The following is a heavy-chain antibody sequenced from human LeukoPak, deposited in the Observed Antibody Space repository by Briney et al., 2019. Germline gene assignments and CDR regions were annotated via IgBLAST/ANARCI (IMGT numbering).Heavy chain of an antibody. V-gene: IGHV7-4-1*02. CDR2: INTNTVNP. Sequence: ASVKVSSKASGYTFTNYAVNWVRQAPGQGLEWMGRINTNTVNPAYAQGFTGRFVFSLDTSVSTAYLQISSLKAEDTAVYYCARGTSGLVTTNDYWGQGTLVTVSS. J-gene: IGHJ4*02. CDR3: ARGTSGLVTTNDY. CDR1: GYTFTNYA. D-gene: IGHD3/OR15-3a*01.